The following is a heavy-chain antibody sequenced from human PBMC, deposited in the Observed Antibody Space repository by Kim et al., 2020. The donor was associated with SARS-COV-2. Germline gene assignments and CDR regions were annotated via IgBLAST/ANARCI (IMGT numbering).Heavy chain of an antibody. V-gene: IGHV1-46*01. Sequence: TTYAQNFQGRVSMTRDTSASTFYMEVTSLRSEDTAVYYCATGRGNDYWGQGTLITVSS. CDR3: ATGRGNDY. CDR2: T. J-gene: IGHJ4*02. D-gene: IGHD3-10*01.